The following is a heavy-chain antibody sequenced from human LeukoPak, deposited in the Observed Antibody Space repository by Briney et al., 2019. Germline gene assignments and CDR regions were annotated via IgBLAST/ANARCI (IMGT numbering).Heavy chain of an antibody. CDR2: IKQDGSET. V-gene: IGHV3-7*01. CDR3: ARVGAYDSSGYTFDY. D-gene: IGHD3-22*01. Sequence: GGSLRLSCATSGFTFSTYWMSWVRQAPGKGLEWVANIKQDGSETYYADSVKGRFTISRDNAKNSLYLQMNSLRAEDTAVYYCARVGAYDSSGYTFDYWGQGTLVTVSS. J-gene: IGHJ4*02. CDR1: GFTFSTYW.